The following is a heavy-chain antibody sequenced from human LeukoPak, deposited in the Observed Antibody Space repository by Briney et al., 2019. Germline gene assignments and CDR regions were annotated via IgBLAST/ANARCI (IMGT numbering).Heavy chain of an antibody. V-gene: IGHV4-34*01. CDR2: INHRGST. CDR3: ARANYYDSSGYYYSGRKA. Sequence: SETLSLTCAVYGGSFSGYYWSWIRQPPGKGLEWIGEINHRGSTNYNPSLKSRVTISVDTSKNQFSLKLSSVTAADTAVYYCARANYYDSSGYYYSGRKAWGKGTRVTVSS. D-gene: IGHD3-22*01. CDR1: GGSFSGYY. J-gene: IGHJ6*04.